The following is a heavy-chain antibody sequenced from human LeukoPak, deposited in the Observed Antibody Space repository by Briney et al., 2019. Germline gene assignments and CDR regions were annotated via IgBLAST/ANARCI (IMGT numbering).Heavy chain of an antibody. CDR3: ARARYYDYVWGSFLGTKNWFDP. Sequence: SETLSLTCTVSGGSISSYYWSWIRQPPGKGLEWIGYIYYSGSTNYNPSLKSRVTISVDTSKNQFSLKLSSVTAADTAVYYCARARYYDYVWGSFLGTKNWFDPWGQGTLVTVSS. CDR2: IYYSGST. V-gene: IGHV4-59*12. D-gene: IGHD3-16*01. J-gene: IGHJ5*02. CDR1: GGSISSYY.